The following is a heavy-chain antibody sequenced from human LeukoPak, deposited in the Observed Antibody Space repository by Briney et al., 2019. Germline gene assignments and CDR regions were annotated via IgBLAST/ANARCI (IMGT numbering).Heavy chain of an antibody. CDR3: ARDTSAGLYYFEY. V-gene: IGHV3-7*01. J-gene: IGHJ4*02. CDR1: GFTFSSYW. Sequence: PGGPLRLSCAASGFTFSSYWMSWVRQAPGKGLEWVANIKQDGSEKYYVDSVKGRFTISRDNAKNSLYLQMNSLRAEDTAVYYCARDTSAGLYYFEYWGEGTLVTVSS. D-gene: IGHD6-13*01. CDR2: IKQDGSEK.